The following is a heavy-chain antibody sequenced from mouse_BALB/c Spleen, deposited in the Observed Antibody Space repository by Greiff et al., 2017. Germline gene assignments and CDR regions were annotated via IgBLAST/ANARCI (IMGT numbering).Heavy chain of an antibody. D-gene: IGHD1-1*01. Sequence: EVQLQQSGPGLVKPSQSLSLTCTVTGYSITSDYAWNWIRQFPGNKLEWMGYISYSGSTSYNPSLKSRISITRDTSKNQFFLQLNSVTTEDTATYYCARWSYYYGSSYWYFDVWGAGTTVTVSS. J-gene: IGHJ1*01. CDR1: GYSITSDYA. CDR3: ARWSYYYGSSYWYFDV. CDR2: ISYSGST. V-gene: IGHV3-2*02.